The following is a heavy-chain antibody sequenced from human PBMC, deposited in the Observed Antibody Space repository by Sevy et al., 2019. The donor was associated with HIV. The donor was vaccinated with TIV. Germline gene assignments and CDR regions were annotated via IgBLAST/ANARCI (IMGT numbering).Heavy chain of an antibody. CDR3: ARFIKYCGGDCYFPLDY. J-gene: IGHJ4*02. CDR1: GFTFSSYS. V-gene: IGHV3-21*01. CDR2: ISSSSSYI. D-gene: IGHD2-21*02. Sequence: GGSLRLSCAASGFTFSSYSMNWVRQAPGKGLEWVSSISSSSSYIYYADSVKGRFTISRDNAKNSLYLQMNSLRAEDKAVYYCARFIKYCGGDCYFPLDYWGQGTLVTVSS.